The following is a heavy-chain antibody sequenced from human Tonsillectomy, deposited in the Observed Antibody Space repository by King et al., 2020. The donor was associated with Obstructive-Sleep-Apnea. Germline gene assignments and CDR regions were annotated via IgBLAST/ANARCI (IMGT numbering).Heavy chain of an antibody. D-gene: IGHD3-22*01. CDR2: IIPIFVTA. V-gene: IGHV1-69*01. Sequence: VQLVESGAEVKKPGSSVKVSCKASGGTFSSYAISWVRQAPGQGLEWMGGIIPIFVTANYAQKFQGRVTITADESTRTAYMELGSLGSEDTAVYYCARDPLSYYYDSSGYYQDYWGQGTLVTVSS. CDR3: ARDPLSYYYDSSGYYQDY. J-gene: IGHJ4*02. CDR1: GGTFSSYA.